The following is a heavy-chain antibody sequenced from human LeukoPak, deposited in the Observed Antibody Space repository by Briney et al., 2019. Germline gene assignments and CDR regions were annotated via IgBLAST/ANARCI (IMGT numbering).Heavy chain of an antibody. V-gene: IGHV3-7*01. CDR1: GFTFSSYW. CDR3: ARDRLVGYSSGWNGGYFDY. D-gene: IGHD6-19*01. Sequence: GGSLRLSCAASGFTFSSYWMSWVRQAPGKGLEWVANIKQDGSEKYYVDSVKGRFTISRDNAKNSLYLQMNSLRAEDTAVYYCARDRLVGYSSGWNGGYFDYWGQGTLVTVSS. CDR2: IKQDGSEK. J-gene: IGHJ4*02.